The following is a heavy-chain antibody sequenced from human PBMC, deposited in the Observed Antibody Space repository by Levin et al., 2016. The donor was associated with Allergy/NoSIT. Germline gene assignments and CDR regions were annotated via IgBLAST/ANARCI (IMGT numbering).Heavy chain of an antibody. Sequence: SGPTLVKPTQTLTLTCTFSGFSLSTSGVGVGWIRQPPGKALEWLALIYWDDDKRYSPSLKSRLTITKDTSKNQVVLTMTNMDPVDTATYYCAHNVDPDYGSGSASKFGFDPWGQGTLVTVSS. CDR3: AHNVDPDYGSGSASKFGFDP. J-gene: IGHJ5*02. CDR1: GFSLSTSGVG. D-gene: IGHD3-10*01. V-gene: IGHV2-5*02. CDR2: IYWDDDK.